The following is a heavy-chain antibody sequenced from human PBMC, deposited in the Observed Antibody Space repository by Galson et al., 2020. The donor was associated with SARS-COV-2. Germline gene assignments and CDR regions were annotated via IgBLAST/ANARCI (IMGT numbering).Heavy chain of an antibody. CDR1: GFTFSSYA. CDR2: ISGSGGST. CDR3: ANYGSGSYYLEDWFDP. J-gene: IGHJ5*02. D-gene: IGHD3-10*01. V-gene: IGHV3-23*01. Sequence: GESLKISCAASGFTFSSYAMSWVRQAPGKGLEWVSAISGSGGSTYYADSVKGRFTISRDNSKNTLYLQMNSLRAEDTAVYYCANYGSGSYYLEDWFDPWGQGTRVTVSS.